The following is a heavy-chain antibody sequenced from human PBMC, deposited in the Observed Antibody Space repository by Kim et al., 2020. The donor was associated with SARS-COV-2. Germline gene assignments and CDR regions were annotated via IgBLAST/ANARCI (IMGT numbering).Heavy chain of an antibody. Sequence: SETLSLTCTVSGGSISSYYWSWIRQPPGKGLEWIGYIYYSGSTNYNPSLKSRVTISVDTSKNQFSLKLSSVTAADTAVYYCARDRGRYNWNDAPFYYYYGMDVWGQGTTVTVSS. J-gene: IGHJ6*02. CDR1: GGSISSYY. CDR2: IYYSGST. V-gene: IGHV4-59*01. D-gene: IGHD1-20*01. CDR3: ARDRGRYNWNDAPFYYYYGMDV.